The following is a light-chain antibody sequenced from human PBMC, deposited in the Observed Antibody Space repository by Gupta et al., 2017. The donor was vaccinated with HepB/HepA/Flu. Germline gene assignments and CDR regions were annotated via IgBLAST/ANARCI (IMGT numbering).Light chain of an antibody. V-gene: IGLV2-14*03. Sequence: XTGTNSDVSGYNYVSWYQQHPGKAPKLMIYDVSNRPSGVSNRFSGSKSGNTASLTISGLQAEDEADYYCSSYTSSSTRVFGTGTKVTVL. J-gene: IGLJ1*01. CDR2: DVS. CDR1: NSDVSGYNY. CDR3: SSYTSSSTRV.